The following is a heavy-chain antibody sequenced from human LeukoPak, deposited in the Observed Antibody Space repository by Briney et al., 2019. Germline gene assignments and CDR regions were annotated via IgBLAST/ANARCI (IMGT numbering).Heavy chain of an antibody. V-gene: IGHV4-59*01. J-gene: IGHJ4*02. D-gene: IGHD6-19*01. CDR1: GGSISSYY. CDR3: ARARRPSSGWYPFYFDY. CDR2: TYYSGSA. Sequence: KPSETLSLTCTDSGGSISSYYWSWIRQPPGKGLEWIGYTYYSGSANYNPSLKSRVTISVDTSKNQFSLKLSSVTAADTAVYYCARARRPSSGWYPFYFDYWGQGTLVTVSS.